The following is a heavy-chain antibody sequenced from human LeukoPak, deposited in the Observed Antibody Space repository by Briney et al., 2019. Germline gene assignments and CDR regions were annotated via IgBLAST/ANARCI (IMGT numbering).Heavy chain of an antibody. CDR3: ARHFCSSTSCSN. J-gene: IGHJ4*02. D-gene: IGHD2-2*01. V-gene: IGHV3-23*01. CDR1: GFTFSNFA. CDR2: ISGSGGSV. Sequence: PGGSLRLSCAASGFTFSNFAMSWVRQAPGKGLEWVPAISGSGGSVYYADSVKGRFTISRDNSKNTLYLQMNSLRTEDTAVYYCARHFCSSTSCSNWGQGTLVTVSS.